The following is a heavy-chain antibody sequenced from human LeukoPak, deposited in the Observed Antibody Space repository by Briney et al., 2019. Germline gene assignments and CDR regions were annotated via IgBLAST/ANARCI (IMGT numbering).Heavy chain of an antibody. J-gene: IGHJ6*03. CDR2: IIPIFGTA. CDR3: ASGGGCCSYYYMDV. Sequence: SVKVSCKASGGTFSSYAIRWVRQAPGQGLEWMGGIIPIFGTANYPQKLQGRVTITTDESTSTAYMELSSLRSEDTAVYYCASGGGCCSYYYMDVWGKGTTVTVSS. CDR1: GGTFSSYA. V-gene: IGHV1-69*05. D-gene: IGHD2-15*01.